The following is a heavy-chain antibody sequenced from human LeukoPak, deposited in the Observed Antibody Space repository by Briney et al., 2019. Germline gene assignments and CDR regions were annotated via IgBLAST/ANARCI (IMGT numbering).Heavy chain of an antibody. CDR3: ARDNLRVGYSGYDYGGQLDY. J-gene: IGHJ4*02. CDR2: IIPIFGTA. Sequence: ASVKVSCKASGGTFSSYAISWVRQAPGQGLEWMGGIIPIFGTANYAQKFQGRVTITADESTSTAYMELSSLRSEDTAVYYCARDNLRVGYSGYDYGGQLDYWGQGTLVTVSS. CDR1: GGTFSSYA. D-gene: IGHD5-12*01. V-gene: IGHV1-69*01.